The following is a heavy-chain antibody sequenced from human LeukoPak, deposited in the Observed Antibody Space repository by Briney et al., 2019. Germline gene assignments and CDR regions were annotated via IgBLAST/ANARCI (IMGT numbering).Heavy chain of an antibody. J-gene: IGHJ5*02. D-gene: IGHD2-15*01. CDR3: ARDPRSSGYCSGGSCSDWFDP. V-gene: IGHV4-61*01. CDR2: TYYSGST. Sequence: SETLSLTCTVSGGSVSRGSYYWSWIRQPPGKGLEWIGYTYYSGSTNYNPSLKSRVTISVDTSKNQFSLKLSSVTAADTAVYYCARDPRSSGYCSGGSCSDWFDPWGQGTLVTVSS. CDR1: GGSVSRGSYY.